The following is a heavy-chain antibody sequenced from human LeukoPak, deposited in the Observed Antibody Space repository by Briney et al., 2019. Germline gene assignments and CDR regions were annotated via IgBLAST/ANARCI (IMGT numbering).Heavy chain of an antibody. Sequence: GGTLRLSCAASGFTFSSYAMTWVRQAPGKGLDWVSGLSGGGSSGVSTYYADSVKGRFTISRDNAKNSLYLQMNSLRAEDTAVYYCAELGITMIGGVWGKGTTVTISS. CDR3: AELGITMIGGV. V-gene: IGHV3-23*01. D-gene: IGHD3-10*02. J-gene: IGHJ6*04. CDR2: LSGGGSSGVST. CDR1: GFTFSSYA.